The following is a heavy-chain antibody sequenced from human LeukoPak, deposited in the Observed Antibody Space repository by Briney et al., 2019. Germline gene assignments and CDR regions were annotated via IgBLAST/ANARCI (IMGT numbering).Heavy chain of an antibody. CDR1: GYTFTSYY. J-gene: IGHJ4*02. Sequence: GASVKVSCKASGYTFTSYYMHWVRQAPGQGLEWMGIINPSGGSTSYAQKFQGRVTMTRDTPTSTVYMELSSLRSEDTAVYYCARVPQGSSWPYYFDYWGQGTLVTVSS. CDR2: INPSGGST. CDR3: ARVPQGSSWPYYFDY. D-gene: IGHD6-13*01. V-gene: IGHV1-46*01.